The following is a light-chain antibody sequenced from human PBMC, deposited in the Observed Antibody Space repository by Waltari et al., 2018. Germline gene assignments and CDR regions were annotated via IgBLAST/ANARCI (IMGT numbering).Light chain of an antibody. CDR1: QYIRNW. Sequence: DIQMTQSPYSVSASVGDRVTITCRASQYIRNWLAWFQQKPGKAPELLISAASTLQSGVPSRFSGSGSGTDFTLTISSLQPEDFATYYCQQTYSFPLTFGGGTKVEIK. V-gene: IGKV1-12*01. J-gene: IGKJ4*01. CDR2: AAS. CDR3: QQTYSFPLT.